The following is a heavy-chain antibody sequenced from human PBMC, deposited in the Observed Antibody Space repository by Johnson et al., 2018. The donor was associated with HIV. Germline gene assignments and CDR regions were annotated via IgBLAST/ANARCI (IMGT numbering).Heavy chain of an antibody. CDR2: ISTSAITL. Sequence: QVQLVESGGDLIKPGGSLKLSCATSGFTFSDYYMSWIRQAPGKGLAWLSYISTSAITLYYADSVKGRFSISRDNAKSSGYLQMNSLRAEDTAVYYCARGPITRGTPVAFDIWGQGTMVTVSS. CDR3: ARGPITRGTPVAFDI. V-gene: IGHV3-11*04. J-gene: IGHJ3*02. CDR1: GFTFSDYY. D-gene: IGHD3-10*01.